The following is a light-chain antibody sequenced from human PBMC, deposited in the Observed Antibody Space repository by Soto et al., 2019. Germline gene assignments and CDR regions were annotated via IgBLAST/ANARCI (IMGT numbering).Light chain of an antibody. Sequence: QSVLTQPPSASGTPGQRVTISCSGSSSNIGSNYVYWYQQLPGTAPKLLIYRNNQRPSGVPDRFSGSKSGTSASLAISGLRSEDEAAYYCAAWDDSHYVFGTGTKVTVL. CDR1: SSNIGSNY. CDR2: RNN. J-gene: IGLJ1*01. CDR3: AAWDDSHYV. V-gene: IGLV1-47*01.